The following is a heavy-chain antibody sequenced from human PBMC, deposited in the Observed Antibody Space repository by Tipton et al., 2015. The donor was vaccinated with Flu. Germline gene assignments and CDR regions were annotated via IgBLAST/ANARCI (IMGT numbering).Heavy chain of an antibody. J-gene: IGHJ5*02. Sequence: TLSLTCAVYGGSFSGYYWSWIRQPPGKGLEWIGEINHSGSTNYNPSLKSRVTISVDMSKNQFSLNLSSVTAADTAVYYCARALVITTTMGGDWFDPWGQGTLVTVSS. D-gene: IGHD3-10*01. V-gene: IGHV4-34*01. CDR3: ARALVITTTMGGDWFDP. CDR2: INHSGST. CDR1: GGSFSGYY.